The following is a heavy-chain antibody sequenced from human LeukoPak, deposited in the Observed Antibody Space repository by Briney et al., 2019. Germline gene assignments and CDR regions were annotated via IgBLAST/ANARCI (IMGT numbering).Heavy chain of an antibody. CDR2: IYTGGNI. CDR1: GFTVSNNH. D-gene: IGHD4-17*01. CDR3: ARARRCGLYDDYGGCFDS. Sequence: GGSLRLSCAASGFTVSNNHVTWVRLAPGKGLEWVSIIYTGGNIYYADSVKGRFTISRDNSKNTLSLQMNSLRAEDTAMYYCARARRCGLYDDYGGCFDSWGQGVLGTVSS. J-gene: IGHJ4*02. V-gene: IGHV3-53*01.